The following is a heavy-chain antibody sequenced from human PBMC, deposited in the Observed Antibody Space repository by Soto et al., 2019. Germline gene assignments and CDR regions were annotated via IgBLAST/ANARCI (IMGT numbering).Heavy chain of an antibody. CDR3: AIDGYYGSGSYIS. CDR1: GGSVSSASYY. Sequence: SETLSLTCTVSGGSVSSASYYWSWIRQPPGKGLEWIGYIYYSVSTNYNPSLKSRVTISVDTSKNQFSLKLSSVTAADTAVYYCAIDGYYGSGSYISWGQGTLVTVSS. J-gene: IGHJ5*02. CDR2: IYYSVST. V-gene: IGHV4-61*01. D-gene: IGHD3-10*01.